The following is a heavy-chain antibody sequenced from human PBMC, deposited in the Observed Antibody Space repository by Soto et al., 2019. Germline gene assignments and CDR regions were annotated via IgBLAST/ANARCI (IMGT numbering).Heavy chain of an antibody. J-gene: IGHJ3*02. CDR1: GGSISSGGYY. V-gene: IGHV4-31*03. CDR3: ARENYGATGGGAFDI. CDR2: IYYSGST. Sequence: SETLSLTCTVSGGSISSGGYYWSWIRQHPGKGLEWIGYIYYSGSTYYNPSLKSRATISVDTSKNQFSLKLSSVTAADTAVYYCARENYGATGGGAFDIWGQGTMVTDSS. D-gene: IGHD4-17*01.